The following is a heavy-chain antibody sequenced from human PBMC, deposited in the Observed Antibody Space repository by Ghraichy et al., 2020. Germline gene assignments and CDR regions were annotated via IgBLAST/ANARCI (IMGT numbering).Heavy chain of an antibody. J-gene: IGHJ4*02. D-gene: IGHD4-23*01. Sequence: SQTLSLTCAVYGGSFSGYYWSWIRQPPGKGLEWIGEINHSGSTNYNPSLKSRVTISVDTSKNQFSLKLSSVTAADTAVYYCARGLIRGVVTPPSSYWGQGTLVTVSS. CDR3: ARGLIRGVVTPPSSY. CDR1: GGSFSGYY. CDR2: INHSGST. V-gene: IGHV4-34*01.